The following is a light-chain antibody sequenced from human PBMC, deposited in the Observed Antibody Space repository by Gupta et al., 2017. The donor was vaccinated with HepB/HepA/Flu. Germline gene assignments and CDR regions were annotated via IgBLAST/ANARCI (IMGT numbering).Light chain of an antibody. CDR2: GAS. J-gene: IGKJ1*01. CDR1: QSLAYRSTKRTY. V-gene: IGKV4-1*01. CDR3: QQYHTTPWT. Sequence: IQSPDSLAVSLGEWATITYWPSQSLAYRSTKRTYLGWYQNKAGLPPTLPITGASTRATGVPNRISGRASGKEFTLTINGMQAEDVIFYYCQQYHTTPWTFGQGTKVVIK.